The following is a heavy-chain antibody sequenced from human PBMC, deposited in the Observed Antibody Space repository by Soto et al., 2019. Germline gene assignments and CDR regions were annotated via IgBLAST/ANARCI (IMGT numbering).Heavy chain of an antibody. CDR1: GYTFTSYG. J-gene: IGHJ5*02. V-gene: IGHV1-18*04. CDR2: ISAYDGNT. D-gene: IGHD2-21*02. CDR3: ARVSPHIVVVTACGGHCYSIRFDP. Sequence: ASVKVSCKASGYTFTSYGISWVRQAPGQGLEWMGWISAYDGNTNYAQKLQGRVTMTTDTSTSTAYMELRSLRSDDTAEYYCARVSPHIVVVTACGGHCYSIRFDPWGQGSLVTF.